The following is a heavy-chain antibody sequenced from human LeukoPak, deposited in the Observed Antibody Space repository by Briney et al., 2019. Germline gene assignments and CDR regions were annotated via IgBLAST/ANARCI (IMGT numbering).Heavy chain of an antibody. D-gene: IGHD3-22*01. J-gene: IGHJ5*02. CDR3: ARGDSRGSNWFDP. CDR2: IYYSGST. V-gene: IGHV4-59*01. CDR1: GGSISSYY. Sequence: SETLSLTCTVSGGSISSYYWSWIRQPPGKGLEWIGYIYYSGSTNYNPSLKSRVTISVDTSKNQFSLKLRSVTAADAAVYYCARGDSRGSNWFDPWGQGTLVTVSS.